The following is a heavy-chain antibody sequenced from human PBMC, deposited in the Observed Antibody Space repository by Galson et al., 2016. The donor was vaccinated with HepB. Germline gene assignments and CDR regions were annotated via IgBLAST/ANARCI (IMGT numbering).Heavy chain of an antibody. CDR2: ISDSGHNT. CDR1: GFTFTSYA. D-gene: IGHD3-10*01. CDR3: ADFGSGSYIFEY. Sequence: SLRLSCAASGFTFTSYAMNWVRQAPGKGLEWVAGISDSGHNTYYEASVKGRFTISRDNSKNMLYLHMNSLRAEDTALYFCADFGSGSYIFEYWGQGTLVTVSS. J-gene: IGHJ4*02. V-gene: IGHV3-23*01.